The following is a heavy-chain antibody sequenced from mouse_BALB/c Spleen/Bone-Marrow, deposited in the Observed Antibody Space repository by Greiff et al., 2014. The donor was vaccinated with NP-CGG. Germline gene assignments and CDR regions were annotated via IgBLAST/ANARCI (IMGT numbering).Heavy chain of an antibody. J-gene: IGHJ1*01. CDR3: ARRYGSSYCWYFDV. D-gene: IGHD1-1*01. CDR1: GYTFTRYW. CDR2: IYPGDGDT. Sequence: VQLQQSGAELARPGASVKLSCKASGYTFTRYWMQWVTQRPGQGLEWIGAIYPGDGDTRYTQKFKGKATLTADKSSSTAYMQLSSLASEDSAVYYCARRYGSSYCWYFDVWGAGTTVTVSS. V-gene: IGHV1-87*01.